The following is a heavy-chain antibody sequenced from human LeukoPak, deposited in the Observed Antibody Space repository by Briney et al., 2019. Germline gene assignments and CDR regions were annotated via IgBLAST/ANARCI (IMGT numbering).Heavy chain of an antibody. Sequence: SETLSLTCTVPGDSISSYYWSWIRQPPGKGLEWIGYIYYSGSTTYNPPPKRRATTSLATSKNRISLNPSSTTSAATAVYYIAGDGWELGMDVWGQGTTVTVSS. CDR1: GDSISSYY. CDR3: AGDGWELGMDV. V-gene: IGHV4-59*01. CDR2: IYYSGST. J-gene: IGHJ6*02. D-gene: IGHD1-26*01.